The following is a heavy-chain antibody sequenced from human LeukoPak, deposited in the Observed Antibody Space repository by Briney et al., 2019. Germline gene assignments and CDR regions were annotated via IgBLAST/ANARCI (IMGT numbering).Heavy chain of an antibody. J-gene: IGHJ4*02. CDR1: GGTFSSYA. CDR2: IIPIFGTA. V-gene: IGHV1-69*06. D-gene: IGHD1-26*01. CDR3: ARDWSGSYGYFDY. Sequence: SVKVSCKASGGTFSSYAISWVRQAPGQGLEWMGGIIPIFGTANYAQKFQGRVTITADKSTSTAYMELSSLRSEDTAVYYCARDWSGSYGYFDYWGQGTLVTVSS.